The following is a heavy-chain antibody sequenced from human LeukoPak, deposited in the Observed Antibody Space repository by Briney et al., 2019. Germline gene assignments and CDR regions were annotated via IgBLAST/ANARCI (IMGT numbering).Heavy chain of an antibody. CDR2: ISGSGGST. V-gene: IGHV3-23*01. D-gene: IGHD3-9*01. J-gene: IGHJ4*02. Sequence: PGGSLRLSCAASGFTFSSYAMSWVRQAPGKGLEWVSAISGSGGSTYYADSVKGRLTISRDNSKNTLYLQMNSLRAEDTAVYYCAKGHPRGRYDILTGYYRGGYFDYWGQGTLVTVSS. CDR1: GFTFSSYA. CDR3: AKGHPRGRYDILTGYYRGGYFDY.